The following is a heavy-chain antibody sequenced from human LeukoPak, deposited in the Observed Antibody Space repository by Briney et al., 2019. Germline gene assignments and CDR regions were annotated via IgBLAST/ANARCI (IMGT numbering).Heavy chain of an antibody. D-gene: IGHD3-3*01. CDR3: AKTGVRFLEWLSFDY. Sequence: GGSPRLSCAASGFSFRIYTMSWVRHAPGKGLEWVSAINSSGDRRYYADSVKGPFTISRDNSKNTLYLQMNTLRAENTALYYCAKTGVRFLEWLSFDYWGQGNLATVTS. V-gene: IGHV3-23*01. CDR2: INSSGDRR. J-gene: IGHJ4*02. CDR1: GFSFRIYT.